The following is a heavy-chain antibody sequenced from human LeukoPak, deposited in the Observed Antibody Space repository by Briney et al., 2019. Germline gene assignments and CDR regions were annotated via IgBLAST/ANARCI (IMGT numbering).Heavy chain of an antibody. J-gene: IGHJ3*02. CDR3: ARVEHCSSTSCYLALGAFDI. D-gene: IGHD2-2*01. Sequence: SVKVSCKASGGTFSSYAISWVRQAPGQGLEWMGGIIPIFGTANYAQKFQGRVTITTDESTSTAYMELSSLRSEDTAVYCCARVEHCSSTSCYLALGAFDIWGQGTMVTVSS. CDR1: GGTFSSYA. CDR2: IIPIFGTA. V-gene: IGHV1-69*05.